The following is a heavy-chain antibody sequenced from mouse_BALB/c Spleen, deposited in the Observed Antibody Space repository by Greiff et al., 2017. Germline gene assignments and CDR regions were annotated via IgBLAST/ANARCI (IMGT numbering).Heavy chain of an antibody. CDR3: TNTTVVAGDYAMDY. D-gene: IGHD1-1*01. V-gene: IGHV14-4*02. CDR2: IDPENGDT. CDR1: GFNIKDYY. Sequence: VQLKQSGAELVRSGASVKLSCTASGFNIKDYYMHWVKQRPEQGLEWIGWIDPENGDTEYAPKFQGKATMTADTSSNTAYLQLSSLTSEDTAVYYCTNTTVVAGDYAMDYWGQGTSVTVSS. J-gene: IGHJ4*01.